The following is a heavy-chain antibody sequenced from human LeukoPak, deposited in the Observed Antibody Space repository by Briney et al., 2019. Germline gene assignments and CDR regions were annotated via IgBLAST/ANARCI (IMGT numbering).Heavy chain of an antibody. CDR3: AKDGYTSSLNHPGAAEFDY. Sequence: GGSLRLSCAAPGLSFTTYAMSWVRQAPGKGLEWVSAMSGSGGSTNYADSVKGRFTISRDDSKNTLYLQMNSLRAEDTAVYYCAKDGYTSSLNHPGAAEFDYRGQGTLVTVSS. V-gene: IGHV3-23*01. CDR1: GLSFTTYA. J-gene: IGHJ4*02. D-gene: IGHD6-6*01. CDR2: MSGSGGST.